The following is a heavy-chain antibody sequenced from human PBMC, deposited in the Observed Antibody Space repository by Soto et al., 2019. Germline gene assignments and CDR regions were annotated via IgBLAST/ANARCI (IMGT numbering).Heavy chain of an antibody. CDR3: ARDILGGAYDFWH. V-gene: IGHV3-66*01. CDR2: ITSDGST. D-gene: IGHD3-3*01. Sequence: EVQLVESGGGLVQPGGSLRLSCAASGFTVSSVYMTWVRQAPGKGLEWVSVITSDGSTYYADSVRGRFTISRDNSKNTLYLQMNSLRAEDTAVYYCARDILGGAYDFWHGGQGTLVTVSS. CDR1: GFTVSSVY. J-gene: IGHJ4*02.